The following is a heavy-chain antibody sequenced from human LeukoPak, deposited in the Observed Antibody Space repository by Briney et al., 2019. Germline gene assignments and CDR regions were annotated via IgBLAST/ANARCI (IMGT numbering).Heavy chain of an antibody. Sequence: GGSLRLSCAASGFTVSRNHMSWVRQAPGKGLEWVSGINWDGGTTNYVDSVKGRFTISRDNAKNSLYLQMNSLRAADTALYHCVRLRSPVAYYYYMDVWGKGTTVTVSS. CDR3: VRLRSPVAYYYYMDV. V-gene: IGHV3-20*01. CDR1: GFTVSRNH. J-gene: IGHJ6*03. CDR2: INWDGGTT.